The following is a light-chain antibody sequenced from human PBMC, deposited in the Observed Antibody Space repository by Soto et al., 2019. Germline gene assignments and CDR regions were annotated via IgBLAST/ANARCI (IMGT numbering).Light chain of an antibody. CDR1: SSVVGSYNL. CDR2: EVS. J-gene: IGLJ1*01. V-gene: IGLV2-23*02. CDR3: CSYAGSSTYV. Sequence: QSARTQPASVSGSPGQSITISCTGTSSVVGSYNLVSWYQQHPGKAPKVMIYEVSKRPSGVSNRFSGSKSGNTASLTISGLQAEDEADYYCCSYAGSSTYVFGTGTKVTVL.